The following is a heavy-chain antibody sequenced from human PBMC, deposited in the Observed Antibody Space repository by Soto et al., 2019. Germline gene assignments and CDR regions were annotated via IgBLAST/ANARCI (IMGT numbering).Heavy chain of an antibody. D-gene: IGHD2-2*01. CDR2: ISGSGAST. Sequence: EVQLLESGGGLVQPGGSLRLSCAASGFTFSNYAMSWVRQAPGKGLEWVSAISGSGASTYYADSVKGWFTISRDNSKNTLYLQMNSLRAEVTAVYYCAKEYCASTSCHFDHWGQGTLVTVSS. CDR1: GFTFSNYA. V-gene: IGHV3-23*01. CDR3: AKEYCASTSCHFDH. J-gene: IGHJ4*02.